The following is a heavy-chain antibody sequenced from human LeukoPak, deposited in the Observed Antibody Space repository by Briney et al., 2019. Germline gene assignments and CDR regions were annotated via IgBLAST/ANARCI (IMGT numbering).Heavy chain of an antibody. Sequence: ASVKVSCKASGYTFTKYGITWVRQAPGQGLEWMGWISTYNGNTNYAQKLQGRVTMTTDTSTSTAYMELGSLISDDAAVYYCARGDDYGDYWGLYWGQGTLVTVSS. CDR2: ISTYNGNT. V-gene: IGHV1-18*01. J-gene: IGHJ4*02. D-gene: IGHD4-17*01. CDR3: ARGDDYGDYWGLY. CDR1: GYTFTKYG.